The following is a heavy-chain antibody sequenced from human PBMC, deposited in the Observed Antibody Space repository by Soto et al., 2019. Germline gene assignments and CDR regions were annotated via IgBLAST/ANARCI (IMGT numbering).Heavy chain of an antibody. CDR2: INAANGNT. CDR3: ARFIGGAYGMDV. Sequence: GASVKVSCKASGYTFTSHTMHWVRQAPGQMLEWMGWINAANGNTKYSQKFQGRVTITRDTSASTAHMELSSLRSEDTAVYYCARFIGGAYGMDVWGQGTTVTVSS. D-gene: IGHD2-15*01. J-gene: IGHJ6*02. CDR1: GYTFTSHT. V-gene: IGHV1-3*01.